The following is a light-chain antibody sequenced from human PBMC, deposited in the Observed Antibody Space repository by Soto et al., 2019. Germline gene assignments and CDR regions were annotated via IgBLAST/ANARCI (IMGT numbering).Light chain of an antibody. CDR3: QQYDHLPFT. J-gene: IGKJ3*01. CDR2: DAS. V-gene: IGKV1-33*01. Sequence: DIQMTQSPSSVSASVGDRVTITCQASQVIRNYLNWYQQKPGKAPKLMIYDASNLETGVPSRFSGSGSVTDFAFTISSLQPEDIATYYCQQYDHLPFTFGPGTKVDIK. CDR1: QVIRNY.